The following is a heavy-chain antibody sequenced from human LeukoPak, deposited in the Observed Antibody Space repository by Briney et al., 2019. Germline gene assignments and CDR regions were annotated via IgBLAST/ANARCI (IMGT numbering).Heavy chain of an antibody. D-gene: IGHD6-13*01. CDR3: ARAVRAAAGRVAGGY. Sequence: ASVKVSCKASGYTFTGYYMHWVRQAPGQGLEWMGWINPNSGGTNYAQKFQGRVTMTRDTSISTAYMELSRLRSDDTAVYYCARAVRAAAGRVAGGYWGQGTLVTVSS. CDR2: INPNSGGT. V-gene: IGHV1-2*02. CDR1: GYTFTGYY. J-gene: IGHJ4*02.